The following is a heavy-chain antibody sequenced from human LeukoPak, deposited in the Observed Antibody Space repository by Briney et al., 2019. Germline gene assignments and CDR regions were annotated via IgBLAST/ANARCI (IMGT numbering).Heavy chain of an antibody. J-gene: IGHJ4*02. CDR3: ARHDYVWGSYRY. D-gene: IGHD3-16*02. CDR2: IYYSGST. CDR1: GGSISSYY. Sequence: KPSETLSLTCTVPGGSISSYYWSWIRQPPGKGLEWIGYIYYSGSTNYNPSLKSRVTISVDTSKNQFSLKLSSVTAADTAVYYCARHDYVWGSYRYWGQGTLVTVSS. V-gene: IGHV4-59*08.